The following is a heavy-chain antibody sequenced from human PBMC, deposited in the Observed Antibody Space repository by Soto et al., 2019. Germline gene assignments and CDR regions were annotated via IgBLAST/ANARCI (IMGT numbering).Heavy chain of an antibody. CDR3: ATERYCSGGSCFPRLYGMDV. J-gene: IGHJ6*02. V-gene: IGHV1-24*01. CDR2: FDPEDGET. D-gene: IGHD2-15*01. CDR1: GYTLTELS. Sequence: GASVKVSCKVSGYTLTELSMHWLRQASGKGLEWMGGFDPEDGETIYAQKFQGRVTMTEDTSTDTAYMELSSLRSEDTAVYYCATERYCSGGSCFPRLYGMDVWGQGTTVTVSS.